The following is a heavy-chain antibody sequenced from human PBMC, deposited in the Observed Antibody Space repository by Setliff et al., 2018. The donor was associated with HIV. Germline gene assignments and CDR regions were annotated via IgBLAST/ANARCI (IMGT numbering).Heavy chain of an antibody. CDR3: ARSDWELVLSSFDY. CDR2: ISAYDGNT. V-gene: IGHV1-18*01. Sequence: ASVKVSCKASGYTFASYGITWVRQAPGQGLEWMGWISAYDGNTNYAQKVRERVTLTTDTATNTAFMEPKNLTSADTAVYFCARSDWELVLSSFDYWGQGTQVTVPS. J-gene: IGHJ4*02. CDR1: GYTFASYG. D-gene: IGHD1-26*01.